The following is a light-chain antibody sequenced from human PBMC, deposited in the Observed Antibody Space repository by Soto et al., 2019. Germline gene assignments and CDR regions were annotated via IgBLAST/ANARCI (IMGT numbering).Light chain of an antibody. J-gene: IGKJ1*01. CDR1: QSISSW. CDR3: QQYESFSWT. V-gene: IGKV1-5*01. Sequence: DIQMTQSPSTLSASVGDRVTITCRASQSISSWLAWYQKKPGKAPKLLIYDTSTLETGVPSRFSGGGSGTEFTLTISSLQTDDFATYYCQQYESFSWTFGQGTKVEIQ. CDR2: DTS.